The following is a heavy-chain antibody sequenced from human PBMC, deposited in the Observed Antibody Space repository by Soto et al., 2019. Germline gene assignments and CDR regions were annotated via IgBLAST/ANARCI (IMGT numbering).Heavy chain of an antibody. J-gene: IGHJ6*02. D-gene: IGHD2-2*01. CDR3: ARLGGYCSTSCYGYYGMDV. CDR1: GRSITSATYS. V-gene: IGHV4-39*01. Sequence: SATLSLTCAVYGRSITSATYSWGWIREPPGKGLEWIGTFYYSGSTHYNPSLESRVTISVDTSKNQFSLKVSSLTAADTAVYYCARLGGYCSTSCYGYYGMDVWGQGTTVT. CDR2: FYYSGST.